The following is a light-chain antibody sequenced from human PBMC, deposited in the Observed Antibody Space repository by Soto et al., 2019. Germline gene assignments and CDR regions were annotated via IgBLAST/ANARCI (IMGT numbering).Light chain of an antibody. CDR1: TGPVTSGHY. J-gene: IGLJ2*01. CDR2: DTS. Sequence: QAVVTQEPSLTVSPGGTVTLTCGSSTGPVTSGHYPYWFQQKPGQAPRTLIYDTSTKHSWTPARFSGSLLGGKAALTLSGAQPEDEDDYYCLLSFFPARPVVFGGGTKLTVL. V-gene: IGLV7-46*01. CDR3: LLSFFPARPVV.